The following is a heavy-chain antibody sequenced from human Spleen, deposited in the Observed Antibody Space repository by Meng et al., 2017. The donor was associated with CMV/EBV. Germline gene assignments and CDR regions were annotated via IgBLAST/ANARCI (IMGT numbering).Heavy chain of an antibody. Sequence: GESLKISCAASGFTFSDYYMSWIRQAPGKGLEWVSYISSGSTTIYYADSVKGRFTTSRDNAKNSLCLQMNSLRAEDTAVYYCARVYYDYVWEGNHVLGYWGQGTLVTVSS. CDR3: ARVYYDYVWEGNHVLGY. V-gene: IGHV3-11*04. J-gene: IGHJ4*02. D-gene: IGHD3-16*01. CDR1: GFTFSDYY. CDR2: ISSGSTTI.